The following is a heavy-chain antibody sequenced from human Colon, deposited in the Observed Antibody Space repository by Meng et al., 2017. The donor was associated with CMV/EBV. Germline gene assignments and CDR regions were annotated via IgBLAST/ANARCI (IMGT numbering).Heavy chain of an antibody. CDR2: IHDSEGT. Sequence: VQLQGSGPGLVKPSETLSLTCTVSDDSISSYYWTWIRQPPGKGLEWIGYIHDSEGTKYKPSLKSRVTISLDMSKSQFSLKLSSVTAADTAVYYCARGGYESGKYLVLDYWGQGSLVTVSS. V-gene: IGHV4-59*01. CDR3: ARGGYESGKYLVLDY. CDR1: DDSISSYY. D-gene: IGHD2-2*01. J-gene: IGHJ4*02.